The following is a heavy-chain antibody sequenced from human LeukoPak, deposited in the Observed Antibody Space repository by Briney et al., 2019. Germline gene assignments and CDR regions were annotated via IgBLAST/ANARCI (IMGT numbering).Heavy chain of an antibody. CDR2: IRGSGGST. V-gene: IGHV3-23*01. Sequence: GASLRLSCAASGFTFSSYAMSWVRQAPGKGLEWVSIIRGSGGSTYYADSVKGRFTISRDNSKNTLYLQMNSLRAEDTAVYCCARDFYDSSGYTGAFDIWGQGTMVTVSS. CDR1: GFTFSSYA. D-gene: IGHD3-22*01. CDR3: ARDFYDSSGYTGAFDI. J-gene: IGHJ3*02.